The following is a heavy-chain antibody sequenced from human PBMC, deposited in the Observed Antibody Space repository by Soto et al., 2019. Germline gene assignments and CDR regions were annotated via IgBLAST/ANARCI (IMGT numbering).Heavy chain of an antibody. V-gene: IGHV4-61*01. CDR1: GGSVSSGSYY. Sequence: PSETLSLTCTVSGGSVSSGSYYWSWIRQPPGKGLEWIGYIYYSGSTNYNPSLKSRVTISVDTSKNQISLKLSSVTAADTAVYYCARMGLGTGLVSAVPIGWFDPWGQGTLVTVSS. D-gene: IGHD2-2*01. CDR3: ARMGLGTGLVSAVPIGWFDP. CDR2: IYYSGST. J-gene: IGHJ5*02.